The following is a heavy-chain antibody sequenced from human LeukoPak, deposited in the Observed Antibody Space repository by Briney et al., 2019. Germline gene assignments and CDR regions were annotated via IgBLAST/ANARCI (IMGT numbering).Heavy chain of an antibody. Sequence: PGGSLRLSCAASGFTFSNYWMSWVRQAPGKGLEWVANIKQDRSEKYYVDSVKGRFTVSRDNAKNSLYLQMNSLRAEDTAVYYCAREIVGRYFDLWGQGTPVTVSS. CDR2: IKQDRSEK. J-gene: IGHJ4*02. D-gene: IGHD2/OR15-2a*01. CDR3: AREIVGRYFDL. V-gene: IGHV3-7*01. CDR1: GFTFSNYW.